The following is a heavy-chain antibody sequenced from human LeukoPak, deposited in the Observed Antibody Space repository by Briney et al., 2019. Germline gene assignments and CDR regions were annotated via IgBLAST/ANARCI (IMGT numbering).Heavy chain of an antibody. CDR3: ARVRDYYDSSGYYLDY. CDR1: GLTFSMPP. V-gene: IGHV3-30*02. CDR2: IQNDGNSK. D-gene: IGHD3-22*01. Sequence: GGSLRLSCAASGLTFSMPPMDWVRQAPGKGLEWVAFIQNDGNSKNYADSVKGRFTISRDTSKNTLYLQMNSLRAEDTAVYYCARVRDYYDSSGYYLDYWGQGTLVTVSS. J-gene: IGHJ4*02.